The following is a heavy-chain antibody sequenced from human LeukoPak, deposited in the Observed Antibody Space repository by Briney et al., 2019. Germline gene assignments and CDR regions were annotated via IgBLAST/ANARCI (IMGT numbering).Heavy chain of an antibody. J-gene: IGHJ4*02. V-gene: IGHV4-59*08. CDR3: ARHRAYSSSSPFDY. CDR1: GGSIRSYY. Sequence: PSGTLSLTCTVSGGSIRSYYWSWIRQPPGKGLEWIGYIYYTGSTNYNPSLRGRVTMFVDMSKNQFSLRLRSVTAADTAVYYCARHRAYSSSSPFDYWGQGTLVTVSS. D-gene: IGHD6-6*01. CDR2: IYYTGST.